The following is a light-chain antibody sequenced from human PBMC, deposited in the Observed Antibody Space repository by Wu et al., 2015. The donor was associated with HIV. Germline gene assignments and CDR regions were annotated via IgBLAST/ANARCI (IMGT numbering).Light chain of an antibody. J-gene: IGKJ1*01. CDR3: QQYNDWPRT. CDR1: QSVSSN. CDR2: GAS. V-gene: IGKV3-15*01. Sequence: EIVLTQSPDTLSLSPGERATLSCRASQSVSSNLAWYQQKPGQVPRRLIYGASTRATGIPARFSGSGSGTEFTLTISSMQSEDFAVYYCQQYNDWPRTFGQGTKVEIK.